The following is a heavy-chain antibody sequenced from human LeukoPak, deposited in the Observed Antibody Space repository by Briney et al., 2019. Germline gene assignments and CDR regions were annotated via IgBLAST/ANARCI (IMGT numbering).Heavy chain of an antibody. D-gene: IGHD2-15*01. J-gene: IGHJ4*02. V-gene: IGHV4-34*01. Sequence: SETLSLTCAVYGGSFSGYYWSWIRQPPGKGLEWIGEINHSGSTNYNPSLKSRVTISVDTSKNQFSLKLSSVTAADTAVYYCARARRADCSGGSCTWYSDYWGQGTLVTVSS. CDR2: INHSGST. CDR1: GGSFSGYY. CDR3: ARARRADCSGGSCTWYSDY.